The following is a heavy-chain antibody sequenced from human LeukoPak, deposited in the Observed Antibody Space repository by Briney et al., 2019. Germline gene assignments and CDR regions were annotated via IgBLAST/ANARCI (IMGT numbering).Heavy chain of an antibody. Sequence: GESLKISCQGSGYSFTTYWIGWVRQMPGKGLEWMGIIYPSDSDTRYSPSFQGQVTISADKSISTAYLQWSSLKASDTAMYYCASVPYSLGDYWGQGTLVTVSS. J-gene: IGHJ4*02. CDR1: GYSFTTYW. CDR2: IYPSDSDT. D-gene: IGHD4-11*01. CDR3: ASVPYSLGDY. V-gene: IGHV5-51*01.